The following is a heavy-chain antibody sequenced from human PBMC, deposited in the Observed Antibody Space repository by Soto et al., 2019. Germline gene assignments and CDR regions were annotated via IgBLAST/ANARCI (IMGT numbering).Heavy chain of an antibody. J-gene: IGHJ4*02. V-gene: IGHV1-2*02. CDR3: ARDHGWWSFDY. CDR1: GYTFTGLY. D-gene: IGHD2-8*02. Sequence: GASVKVSCKASGYTFTGLYIHWVRLAPGQGLEWMGWINPNSGGTNYAEKFQGRVTMTRDTSISTAYMELSSLRSDDTAVYYCARDHGWWSFDYWGQGALVTV. CDR2: INPNSGGT.